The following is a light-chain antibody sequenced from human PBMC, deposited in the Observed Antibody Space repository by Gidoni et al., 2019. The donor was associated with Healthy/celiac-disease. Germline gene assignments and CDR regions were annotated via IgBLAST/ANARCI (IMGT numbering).Light chain of an antibody. CDR2: DAS. CDR3: QQYNSYSWT. V-gene: IGKV1-5*01. CDR1: QSISSW. J-gene: IGKJ1*01. Sequence: DIQMTQSLSTLSASVGDRVTITCRASQSISSWLAWYQQKPGKAPKLLIYDASSLESGVPSRSSGSGSETEFTLTLSSLQPDDFATYYCQQYNSYSWTFGQGTKVEIK.